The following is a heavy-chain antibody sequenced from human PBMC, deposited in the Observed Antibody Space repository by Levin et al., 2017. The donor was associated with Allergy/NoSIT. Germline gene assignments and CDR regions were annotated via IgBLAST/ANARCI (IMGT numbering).Heavy chain of an antibody. Sequence: GESLKISCAASGFTFSSYAMHWVRQAPGKGLEWVAVISYDGSNKYYADSVKGRFTISRDNSKNTLYLQMNSLRAEDTAVYYCARDLVPAVFDYWGQGTLVTVSS. CDR2: ISYDGSNK. CDR3: ARDLVPAVFDY. J-gene: IGHJ4*02. D-gene: IGHD2-2*01. CDR1: GFTFSSYA. V-gene: IGHV3-30-3*01.